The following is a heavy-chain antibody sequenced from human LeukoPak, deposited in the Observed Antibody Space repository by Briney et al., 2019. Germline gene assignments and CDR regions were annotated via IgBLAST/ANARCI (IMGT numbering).Heavy chain of an antibody. CDR1: GYTCTSYG. D-gene: IGHD3-10*01. J-gene: IGHJ4*02. CDR2: ISAYNGNT. V-gene: IGHV1-18*01. Sequence: EASVKVSCKASGYTCTSYGISWVRQAPGQGLEWMGWISAYNGNTNYAQKLQGRVTMTTDTSTSTAYMELMSLRSDDTAVYYCARDPGWFGSGSYYSWGQGTLVTVSS. CDR3: ARDPGWFGSGSYYS.